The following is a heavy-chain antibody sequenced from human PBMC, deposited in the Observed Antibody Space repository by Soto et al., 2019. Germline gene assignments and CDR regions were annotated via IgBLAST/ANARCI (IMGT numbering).Heavy chain of an antibody. CDR3: ARGIRNNVLRYFGGDAFDI. V-gene: IGHV4-34*01. J-gene: IGHJ3*02. D-gene: IGHD3-9*01. Sequence: QVQLQQWGAGLLKPSETLSLTCAVYGGSFSGYYWSWIRQPPGKGLEWIGEINHSGSTNYNPSLKSRFTISIDTSKNQFSLKLSSVTAADTALYYCARGIRNNVLRYFGGDAFDIWGQGTMVTVSS. CDR2: INHSGST. CDR1: GGSFSGYY.